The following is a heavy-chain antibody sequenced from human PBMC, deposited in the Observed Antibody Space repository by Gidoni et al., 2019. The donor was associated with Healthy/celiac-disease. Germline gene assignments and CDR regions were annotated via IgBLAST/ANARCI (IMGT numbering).Heavy chain of an antibody. CDR3: ARSLYDFWSGYPE. D-gene: IGHD3-3*01. J-gene: IGHJ3*01. V-gene: IGHV3-64*01. Sequence: EVQLVESGGVLVQPGGSLRLSCAASGFPFSSYAMHWVRQAPGKGLEYVSAISSNGGSTYYANSVKGRFTISRDNSKNTLYLQMGSLRAEDMAVYYCARSLYDFWSGYPEWGQGTMVTVSS. CDR2: ISSNGGST. CDR1: GFPFSSYA.